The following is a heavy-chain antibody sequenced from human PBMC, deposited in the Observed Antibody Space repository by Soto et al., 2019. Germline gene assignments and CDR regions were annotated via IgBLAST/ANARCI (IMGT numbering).Heavy chain of an antibody. V-gene: IGHV1-69*01. CDR3: ASEEGYCSCGSCYSRGYGMDV. D-gene: IGHD2-15*01. J-gene: IGHJ6*02. CDR1: GGTFSSYA. CDR2: IIPIFGTA. Sequence: QVQLVQSGAEVKKPGSSVKVSCKASGGTFSSYAISWVRQAPGQGIEWMGGIIPIFGTANYAQKFQGRVTITADESTSTAYMELSSLRSEDTAVYYCASEEGYCSCGSCYSRGYGMDVWGQGTTVTVSS.